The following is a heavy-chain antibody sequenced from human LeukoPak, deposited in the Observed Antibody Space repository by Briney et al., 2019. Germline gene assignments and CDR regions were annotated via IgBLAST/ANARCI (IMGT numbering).Heavy chain of an antibody. J-gene: IGHJ4*02. D-gene: IGHD3-10*01. V-gene: IGHV4-59*08. CDR2: IYYSGST. Sequence: SETLSLTCTVSGGSISSYYWSWIRQPPGKGLEWIGYIYYSGSTNYNPSLKSRVTISVDTSKNQFSLKLSSVTAADTAVYYCASVPYFSGSFYFDYWGQGTLVTVSS. CDR3: ASVPYFSGSFYFDY. CDR1: GGSISSYY.